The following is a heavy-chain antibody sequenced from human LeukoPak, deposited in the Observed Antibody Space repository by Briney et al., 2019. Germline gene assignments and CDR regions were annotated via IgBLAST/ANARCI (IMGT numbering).Heavy chain of an antibody. D-gene: IGHD3-22*01. CDR2: ISGSGGST. CDR3: AKTRGVVVITYYFDY. V-gene: IGHV3-23*01. J-gene: IGHJ4*02. Sequence: PGGSLRLSCAASGFTFSSYAMSWVRQAPGKGLEGVSAISGSGGSTYYADSVKGRFTISRDNSKNTLYLQMNSLRAEDTAVYYCAKTRGVVVITYYFDYWGQGTLVTVSS. CDR1: GFTFSSYA.